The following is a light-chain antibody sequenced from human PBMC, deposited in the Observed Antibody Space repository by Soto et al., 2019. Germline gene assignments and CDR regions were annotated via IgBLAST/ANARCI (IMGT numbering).Light chain of an antibody. V-gene: IGLV1-44*01. CDR1: SSNIGSNT. J-gene: IGLJ2*01. CDR2: SNN. CDR3: AAWDDSLNGVV. Sequence: QAVVTQPPSASGTPGTRVTISCSGSSSNIGSNTVNWYQQLPGTAPKLLIYSNNQRPSGVPDRFSGSKSGTSASLAISGLQSEDEADYYCAAWDDSLNGVVFGGGTKVTVL.